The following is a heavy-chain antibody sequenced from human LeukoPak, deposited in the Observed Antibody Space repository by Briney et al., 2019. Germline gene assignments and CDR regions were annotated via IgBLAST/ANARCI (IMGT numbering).Heavy chain of an antibody. CDR3: AADPTLHWGSTAFDY. V-gene: IGHV1-58*01. CDR2: IVVGSGNT. Sequence: GASVKVSCKASGFTFTSSAVQWVRQARGQRLEWIGWIVVGSGNTNYAQKFQERVTITRDMSTSTAYMELSSLRSEDTAVYYCAADPTLHWGSTAFDYWGQGTLVTVSS. D-gene: IGHD7-27*01. J-gene: IGHJ4*02. CDR1: GFTFTSSA.